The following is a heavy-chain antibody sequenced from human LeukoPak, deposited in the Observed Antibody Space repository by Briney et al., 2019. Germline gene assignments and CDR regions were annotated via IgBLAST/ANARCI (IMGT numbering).Heavy chain of an antibody. Sequence: GGSLRLSCAGSGFTFSGSAMHWVRQASGKGLEWVGCIRSKANSNATAYAASVKGRFTIPRDESKNTAYLKMNSLKTEDTAVYYGTSSSPGGGDYWGQGTLVTVSP. J-gene: IGHJ4*02. CDR2: IRSKANSNAT. D-gene: IGHD2-15*01. V-gene: IGHV3-73*01. CDR3: TSSSPGGGDY. CDR1: GFTFSGSA.